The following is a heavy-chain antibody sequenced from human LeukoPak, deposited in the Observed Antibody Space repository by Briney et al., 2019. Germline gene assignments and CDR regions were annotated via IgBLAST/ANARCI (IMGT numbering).Heavy chain of an antibody. CDR1: GYTFTSYG. J-gene: IGHJ4*02. V-gene: IGHV1-18*01. CDR3: ARAPQGYYGSGSYYAYFDY. CDR2: ISAYNGNT. D-gene: IGHD3-10*01. Sequence: ASVKVSCKASGYTFTSYGISWVRQAPGQGLEWMGWISAYNGNTNYAQKLQGRVTMTTDTSTSTAYIELRSLRSDDTAVYYCARAPQGYYGSGSYYAYFDYWGQGTLVTVSS.